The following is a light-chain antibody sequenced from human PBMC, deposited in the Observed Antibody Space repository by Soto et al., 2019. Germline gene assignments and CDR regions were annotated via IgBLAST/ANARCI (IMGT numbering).Light chain of an antibody. Sequence: QSVLTQPPSASGTPGQRVTISSSGSSSNIGSDAVNWYQRFPGTAPKLLIYSNNERPSGVPAPFSGSKSGTSASLAISGLQSEDEADYYCAAWDDSLNGVVFGGGTKLTVL. CDR3: AAWDDSLNGVV. CDR2: SNN. J-gene: IGLJ2*01. CDR1: SSNIGSDA. V-gene: IGLV1-44*01.